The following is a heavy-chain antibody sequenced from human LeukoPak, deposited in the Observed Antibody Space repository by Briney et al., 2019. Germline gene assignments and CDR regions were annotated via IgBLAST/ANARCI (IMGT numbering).Heavy chain of an antibody. J-gene: IGHJ6*02. CDR3: ARVLVVPAARTYYYYGMDV. V-gene: IGHV3-74*01. CDR1: GFTFSSYW. D-gene: IGHD2-2*01. CDR2: INSDGGST. Sequence: GGSLRLSCAASGFTFSSYWMHWVRQAPGKGLVWVSRINSDGGSTSYADSVKGRFTISRDNAKNTLYLRMLRAEDTAVYYCARVLVVPAARTYYYYGMDVWGQGTTVTVSS.